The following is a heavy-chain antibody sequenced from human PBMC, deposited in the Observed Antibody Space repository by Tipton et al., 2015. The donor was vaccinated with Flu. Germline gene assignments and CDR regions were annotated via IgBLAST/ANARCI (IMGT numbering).Heavy chain of an antibody. J-gene: IGHJ3*01. V-gene: IGHV4-61*02. Sequence: LRLSCSVYGIPMRSGIQSWSWIRQSAGKGLEWIGLTYTNGDTTYNPSLRSRVTISIDTSKNQLSLTLTSVTAADTAVYYCARDRAYYDSSANAFDVWGQGTMVTVSS. CDR1: GIPMRSGIQS. CDR2: TYTNGDT. D-gene: IGHD3-22*01. CDR3: ARDRAYYDSSANAFDV.